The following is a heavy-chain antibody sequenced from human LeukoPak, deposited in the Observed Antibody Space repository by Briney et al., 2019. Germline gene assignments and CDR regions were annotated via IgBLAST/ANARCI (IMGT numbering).Heavy chain of an antibody. D-gene: IGHD3-10*01. Sequence: SETLSLTCTVSGGSINSSSYYWGWIRQPPGKGLEWIGSIDHSGSTYYNASLKSRVTISIDTSRKQFSLRVYSVTAADTAVYYCATNMVRGANWFDPWGQGTLVTVSS. CDR3: ATNMVRGANWFDP. V-gene: IGHV4-39*07. CDR2: IDHSGST. CDR1: GGSINSSSYY. J-gene: IGHJ5*02.